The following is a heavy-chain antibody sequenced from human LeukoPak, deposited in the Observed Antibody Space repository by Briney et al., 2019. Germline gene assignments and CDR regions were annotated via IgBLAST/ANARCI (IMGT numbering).Heavy chain of an antibody. CDR2: IYYSGST. Sequence: PSETLSLTCTVSGGSISSSSYYWGWIRQPPGKGLEWIGSIYYSGSTYYNPSLKSRVTISVDTSKNQFSLKLSSVTAADTAVYYCARPVAFYYYDSSGYPAGAFDIWGQGTMVTVSS. CDR3: ARPVAFYYYDSSGYPAGAFDI. D-gene: IGHD3-22*01. J-gene: IGHJ3*02. CDR1: GGSISSSSYY. V-gene: IGHV4-39*07.